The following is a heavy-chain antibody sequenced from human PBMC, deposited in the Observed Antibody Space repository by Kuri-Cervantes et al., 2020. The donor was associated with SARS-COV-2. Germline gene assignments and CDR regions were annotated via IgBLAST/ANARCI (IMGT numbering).Heavy chain of an antibody. CDR1: GGSISSSNW. V-gene: IGHV4-4*02. CDR3: ARTYSSSSLFYDY. Sequence: GSLRLSCAVSGGSISSSNWWSWVRQPPGKGLEWIGEIYHSGSTNYNPSLKSRVTISVDKSKNQFPLKLSSVTAADTAVYYCARTYSSSSLFYDYWGQGTLVTVSS. CDR2: IYHSGST. J-gene: IGHJ4*02. D-gene: IGHD6-6*01.